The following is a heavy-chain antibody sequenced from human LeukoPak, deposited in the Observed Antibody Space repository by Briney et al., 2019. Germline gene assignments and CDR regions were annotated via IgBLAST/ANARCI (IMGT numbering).Heavy chain of an antibody. V-gene: IGHV3-74*01. J-gene: IGHJ3*02. Sequence: GSLRLSCAASGFTFSRYWMHWVRQAPGKGLLWVSRINSDGSSTYYADSVKGRFTISRDNAKNSLYLQMKSLRAEDTAVYYCARDGSLTSFDIWGQGTMVTVSS. D-gene: IGHD3-16*01. CDR1: GFTFSRYW. CDR3: ARDGSLTSFDI. CDR2: INSDGSST.